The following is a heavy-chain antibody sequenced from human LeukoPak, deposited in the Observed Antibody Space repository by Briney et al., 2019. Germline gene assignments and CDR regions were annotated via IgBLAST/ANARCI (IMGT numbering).Heavy chain of an antibody. J-gene: IGHJ4*02. CDR2: IYYSGST. CDR3: ARDGGYGSGSYYMAY. Sequence: SETLSLTCTVSGGSISSGGYNWNWIRQYPGKGLEWIGYIYYSGSTSYNPSLKSRVIISIDRSKNQFSLKLSSVTAADSAVYYCARDGGYGSGSYYMAYWGQGTLVTVSS. V-gene: IGHV4-31*03. D-gene: IGHD3-10*01. CDR1: GGSISSGGYN.